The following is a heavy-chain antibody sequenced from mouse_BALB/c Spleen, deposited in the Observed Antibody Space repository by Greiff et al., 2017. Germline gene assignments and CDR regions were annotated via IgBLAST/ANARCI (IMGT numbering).Heavy chain of an antibody. CDR3: AGGGFAY. CDR2: IDPANGNT. J-gene: IGHJ3*01. V-gene: IGHV14-3*02. CDR1: GFNIKDTY. Sequence: EVKLMESGAELVKPGASVKLSCTASGFNIKDTYMHWVKQRPEQGLEWIGRIDPANGNTKYDPKFQGKATITADTSSNTAYLQLSSLTSEDTAVYYCAGGGFAYWGQGTLVTVSA.